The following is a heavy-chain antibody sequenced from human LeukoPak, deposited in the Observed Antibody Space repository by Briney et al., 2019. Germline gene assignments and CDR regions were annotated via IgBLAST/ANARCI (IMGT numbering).Heavy chain of an antibody. V-gene: IGHV3-23*01. J-gene: IGHJ4*02. CDR2: ISGSITST. CDR1: GFTFTSYA. Sequence: GGSLRLSCAASGFTFTSYAMSWVRQAPGKGLEWVSGISGSITSTYYAASVKGRFTITRDNSKNMLYLQMNSLRAEDTALYYCARDPYGDYYFDSWGQGTLVTVSS. CDR3: ARDPYGDYYFDS. D-gene: IGHD4-17*01.